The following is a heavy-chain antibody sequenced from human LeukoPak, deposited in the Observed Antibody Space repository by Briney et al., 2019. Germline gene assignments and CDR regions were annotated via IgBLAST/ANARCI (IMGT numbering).Heavy chain of an antibody. D-gene: IGHD2-8*01. CDR3: ARRLGYCTNGVCYTGAFDI. Sequence: GGSLRLSCAASGFTFSDYYMSWIRQAPGKGLEGVSYISSSGSTIYYADSVKGRFTISRDNAKNSLYLQMNSLRAEDTAVYYCARRLGYCTNGVCYTGAFDIWGQGTMVTVSS. CDR2: ISSSGSTI. V-gene: IGHV3-11*04. J-gene: IGHJ3*02. CDR1: GFTFSDYY.